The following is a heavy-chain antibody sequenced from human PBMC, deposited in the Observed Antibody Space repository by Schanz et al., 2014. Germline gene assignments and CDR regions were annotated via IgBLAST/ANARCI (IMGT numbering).Heavy chain of an antibody. Sequence: QVQLVQSGAEVKKPGASVRVSCKASGYTFTTYAMSWVRQAPGQGLEWVGWISVYTGNTKYGQKVQGRVTMTADTSRNQAYMGRGGLRPEDRAGYYGAKAKYDIWTDSYSGHDPWAREPWSPSPQ. CDR3: AKAKYDIWTDSYSGHDP. J-gene: IGHJ5*02. D-gene: IGHD3-9*01. V-gene: IGHV1-18*01. CDR1: GYTFTTYA. CDR2: ISVYTGNT.